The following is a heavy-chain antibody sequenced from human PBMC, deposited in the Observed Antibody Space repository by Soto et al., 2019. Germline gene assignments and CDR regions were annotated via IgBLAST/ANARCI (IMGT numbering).Heavy chain of an antibody. V-gene: IGHV4-30-2*01. J-gene: IGHJ3*02. CDR3: ARTPEI. Sequence: PSLTCAVSGGSISSGGYSWSWIRQPPGKGLEWIGYIYHSGSTYYNPSLKSRVTISVDRSKNQFSLKLSSVTAADTAVYYCARTPEIWGQGTMVTVSS. CDR1: GGSISSGGYS. CDR2: IYHSGST.